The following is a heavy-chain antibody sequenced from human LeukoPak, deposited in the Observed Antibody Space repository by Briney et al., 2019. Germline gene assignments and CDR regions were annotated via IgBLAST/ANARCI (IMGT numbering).Heavy chain of an antibody. CDR1: GFTFSSYG. CDR3: AKDLRVQMATIGSDFDF. Sequence: GGSLRLSCAAPGFTFSSYGMHWVRQAPGKGLEWVAFILYDGSNKYYADSVKGRFTISRDKSKNTPYMQMNSLRAEDTAVYYCAKDLRVQMATIGSDFDFWGKGTLVTVSS. V-gene: IGHV3-30*02. CDR2: ILYDGSNK. D-gene: IGHD5-24*01. J-gene: IGHJ4*02.